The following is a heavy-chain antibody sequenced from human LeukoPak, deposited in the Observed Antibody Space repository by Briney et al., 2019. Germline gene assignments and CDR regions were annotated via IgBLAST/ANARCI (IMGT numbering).Heavy chain of an antibody. V-gene: IGHV4-59*01. CDR3: ARGPDYDSTGYYYY. J-gene: IGHJ4*02. CDR1: GASISSYY. Sequence: SETLSLTYTVSGASISSYYWSWIRQPPGKGLEWIGYISDSGSTNYNSSLKTRVTISTDTSKNHFSLRLSSVTAADTAVYYCARGPDYDSTGYYYYWGQGTLVTVPS. CDR2: ISDSGST. D-gene: IGHD3-22*01.